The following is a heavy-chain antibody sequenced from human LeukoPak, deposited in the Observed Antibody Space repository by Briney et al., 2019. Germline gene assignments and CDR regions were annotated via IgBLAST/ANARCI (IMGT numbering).Heavy chain of an antibody. V-gene: IGHV4-38-2*02. CDR2: IYHSGST. D-gene: IGHD1-26*01. J-gene: IGHJ5*02. Sequence: RASETLSLTCTVSGYSISSGYYWGWIRQPPGKGLEWIGSIYHSGSTYYNPSLKSRVTISVDTSKNQFSLKLSSVTAADTAVYYCARGVGATLPGFWSDPWGQGTLVTVSS. CDR1: GYSISSGYY. CDR3: ARGVGATLPGFWSDP.